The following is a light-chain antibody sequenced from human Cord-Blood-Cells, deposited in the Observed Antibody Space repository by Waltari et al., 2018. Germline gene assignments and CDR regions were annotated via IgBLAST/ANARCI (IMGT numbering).Light chain of an antibody. Sequence: QSAITQPASASRPPGQAITLSCTGTSSDVGSYYLVSWSQQHPRQAPKLMIYEGSKRPSGVSNRFSGSKSGNTASLTSSGLQAEDEADYYCCSYAGSSTVFGGGTKLTVL. CDR1: SSDVGSYYL. V-gene: IGLV2-23*01. CDR2: EGS. CDR3: CSYAGSSTV. J-gene: IGLJ3*02.